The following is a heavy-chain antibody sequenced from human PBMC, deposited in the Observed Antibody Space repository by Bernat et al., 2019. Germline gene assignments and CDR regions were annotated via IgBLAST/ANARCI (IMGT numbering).Heavy chain of an antibody. V-gene: IGHV3-49*03. CDR2: IRSKAYGGTT. CDR1: GFTFGDYA. D-gene: IGHD6-19*01. J-gene: IGHJ4*02. Sequence: EVQLVESGGGLVQPGRSLRLSCTASGFTFGDYAMSWFRQAPGKGLEWVGFIRSKAYGGTTEYAASVKGRFTISRDDSKSIAYLQINSLKTEDTAVYYCTRDPIAVAGTVTHWGQGTLVTVSS. CDR3: TRDPIAVAGTVTH.